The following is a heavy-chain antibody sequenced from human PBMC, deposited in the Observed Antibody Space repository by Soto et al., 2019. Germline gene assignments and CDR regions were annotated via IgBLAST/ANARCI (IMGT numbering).Heavy chain of an antibody. Sequence: QVQLVQSGAEVKKPGSSVKVSCKASGGTFSSYAISWVRQAPGQGLEWMGGIIPIFGTANYAQKFQGRVTITADESTSTAYMELSSLRSEETAVYYCARGGSSSWGRAYYYGMDVWGQGTTVTVSS. CDR2: IIPIFGTA. D-gene: IGHD6-13*01. CDR1: GGTFSSYA. V-gene: IGHV1-69*01. CDR3: ARGGSSSWGRAYYYGMDV. J-gene: IGHJ6*02.